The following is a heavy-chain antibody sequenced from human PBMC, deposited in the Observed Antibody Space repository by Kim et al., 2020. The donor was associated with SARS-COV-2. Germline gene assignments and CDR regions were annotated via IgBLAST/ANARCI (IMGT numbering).Heavy chain of an antibody. CDR1: GFRSSNYY. CDR3: ARGIFRDGFDV. Sequence: GGSLRLSCAASGFRSSNYYVNWVRQRPGKGLEWVSRISNDGGVTHYADSVRGRFTMSSDSAENTEYLQMNSLSAEDTAVYFCARGIFRDGFDVWGQGTTVSVSS. D-gene: IGHD2-15*01. CDR2: ISNDGGVT. V-gene: IGHV3-74*01. J-gene: IGHJ6*02.